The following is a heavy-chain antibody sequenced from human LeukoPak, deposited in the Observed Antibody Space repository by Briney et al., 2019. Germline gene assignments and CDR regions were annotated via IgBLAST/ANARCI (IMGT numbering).Heavy chain of an antibody. CDR3: ARGGGDHAFDI. CDR1: GFTFSSYW. J-gene: IGHJ3*02. Sequence: GGSLRLSCAASGFTFSSYWMHWIRQALGKGLVWVSRINSDGSNSIYGDSVKGRFTISRDNAKNTLYLQLSGLRADDTAVYYCARGGGDHAFDIWGQGTMVTVSS. CDR2: INSDGSNS. D-gene: IGHD3-16*01. V-gene: IGHV3-74*01.